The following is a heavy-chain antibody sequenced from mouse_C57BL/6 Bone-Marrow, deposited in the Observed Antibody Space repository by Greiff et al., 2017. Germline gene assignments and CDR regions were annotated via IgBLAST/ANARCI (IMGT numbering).Heavy chain of an antibody. CDR3: ARWGYYGNLFAY. Sequence: VQVVESGPELVKPGASVKISCKASGYAFSSSWMNWVKQRPGKGLEWIGRIYPGDGDTNYNGKFKGKATLTADKSSSTAYMQLSSLTSEDSAVYFCARWGYYGNLFAYWGQGTLVTVSA. J-gene: IGHJ3*01. V-gene: IGHV1-82*01. CDR2: IYPGDGDT. CDR1: GYAFSSSW. D-gene: IGHD2-1*01.